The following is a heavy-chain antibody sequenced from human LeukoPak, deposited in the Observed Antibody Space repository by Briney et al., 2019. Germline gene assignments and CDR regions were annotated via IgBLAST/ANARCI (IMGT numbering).Heavy chain of an antibody. D-gene: IGHD2-2*01. CDR3: ARQVVPGPYYYYYMDV. V-gene: IGHV5-51*01. CDR2: IYPGDSDT. J-gene: IGHJ6*03. Sequence: GESLKISCTGSGYSFTIYWIGWVRQMPGKGLEWMGIIYPGDSDTRYSPSFQGQVTISADKSISTAYLQWSSLKASDTAMYYCARQVVPGPYYYYYMDVWGKGTTVTVSS. CDR1: GYSFTIYW.